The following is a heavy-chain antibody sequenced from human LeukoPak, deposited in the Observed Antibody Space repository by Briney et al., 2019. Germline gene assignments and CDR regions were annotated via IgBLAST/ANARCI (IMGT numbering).Heavy chain of an antibody. Sequence: SVKVSCKASGGTFSSYAISWVRQAPRQGLEWMGRIIPILGIANYAQKFQGRVTMTEDTSTDTAYMELSSLRSEDTAVYYCATLGSSWLWLDYWGQGTLVTVSS. V-gene: IGHV1-69*04. D-gene: IGHD6-13*01. J-gene: IGHJ4*02. CDR1: GGTFSSYA. CDR2: IIPILGIA. CDR3: ATLGSSWLWLDY.